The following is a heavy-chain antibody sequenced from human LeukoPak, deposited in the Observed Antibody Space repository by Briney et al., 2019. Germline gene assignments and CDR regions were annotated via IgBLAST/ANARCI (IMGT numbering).Heavy chain of an antibody. CDR3: ARSHRSFASGSGDY. V-gene: IGHV3-7*05. Sequence: GGSLRLSCAASKFTFSVYWMSWVRQAPGKGLEWVANINQDGSEKYYVDSVKGRFSISRDNAKNSLSLQMNSLRDEDTAVYFCARSHRSFASGSGDYWGQGTLVTVSS. CDR2: INQDGSEK. J-gene: IGHJ4*02. CDR1: KFTFSVYW. D-gene: IGHD3-10*01.